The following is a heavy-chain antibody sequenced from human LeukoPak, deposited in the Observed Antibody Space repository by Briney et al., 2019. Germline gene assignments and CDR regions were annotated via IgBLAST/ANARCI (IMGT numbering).Heavy chain of an antibody. CDR2: TSYNGNIK. CDR1: GVTFSSDG. CDR3: AQGDNYYDSSGYYYVRALFDY. Sequence: GGSLRLSCVASGVTFSSDGMHWVRQAPGKGLEWVAGTSYNGNIKYYADYVKGRFSISRDNSKNTLYLQMDSLRAEHTAVYYCAQGDNYYDSSGYYYVRALFDYWGQGTLVTVSS. J-gene: IGHJ4*02. V-gene: IGHV3-30*04. D-gene: IGHD3-22*01.